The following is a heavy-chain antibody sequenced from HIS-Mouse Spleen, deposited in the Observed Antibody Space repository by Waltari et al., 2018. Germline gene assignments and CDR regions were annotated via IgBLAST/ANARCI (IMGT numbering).Heavy chain of an antibody. V-gene: IGHV4-38-2*02. CDR1: GYSISSGYY. CDR2: IYHSGST. Sequence: QVQLQESGPGPVKPSETLSLTCTVSGYSISSGYYWGWIRQPPGKGLEWIGSIYHSGSTYYNPSLKSRVTISVDTSKNQFSLKLSSVTAADTAVYYCARDSWAYAIEYFQHWGQGTLVTVSS. D-gene: IGHD2-8*01. J-gene: IGHJ1*01. CDR3: ARDSWAYAIEYFQH.